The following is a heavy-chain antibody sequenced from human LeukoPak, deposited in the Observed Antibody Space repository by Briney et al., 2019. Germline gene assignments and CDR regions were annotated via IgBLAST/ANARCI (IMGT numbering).Heavy chain of an antibody. CDR1: GFTFSNYA. V-gene: IGHV3-23*01. D-gene: IGHD3-10*01. CDR2: ITGSGGST. Sequence: GGSLRLSCAASGFTFSNYAMNWVRQAPGKGLEWVSTITGSGGSTYYADSVKGRFTISRDNSKNTLYLQMNSLRAEDTAVYYCAKNNYGLLDYWGQGTLVTVSP. CDR3: AKNNYGLLDY. J-gene: IGHJ4*02.